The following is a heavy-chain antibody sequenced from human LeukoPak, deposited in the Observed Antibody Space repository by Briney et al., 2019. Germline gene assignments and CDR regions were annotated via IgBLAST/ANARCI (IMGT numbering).Heavy chain of an antibody. V-gene: IGHV4-34*01. CDR1: GESFSGYY. CDR2: INQSGTT. CDR3: ARGPSHGGKYRGFFDH. D-gene: IGHD4-23*01. J-gene: IGHJ4*02. Sequence: SETLSLTCAVYGESFSGYYWSWIRHPPGKGLEWIGEINQSGTTNYSPSLKSRVSIPVDPSKNQFSLRLNSVNAADTAVYFCARGPSHGGKYRGFFDHWGQGTLVTVSS.